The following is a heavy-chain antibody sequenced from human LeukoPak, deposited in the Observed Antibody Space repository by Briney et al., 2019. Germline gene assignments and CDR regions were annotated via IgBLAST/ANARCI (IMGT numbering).Heavy chain of an antibody. Sequence: GGSLRLSCAASGFTFSSYAMSWVRQAPGKGLEWVSAISGSGGSTYYADSVKGRFTISRDNSKNTLYLQMNSLRAEDMAVYYCAKDRASGWSPGYYFDYWGQGTLVTVSS. D-gene: IGHD3-10*01. J-gene: IGHJ4*02. CDR2: ISGSGGST. CDR3: AKDRASGWSPGYYFDY. CDR1: GFTFSSYA. V-gene: IGHV3-23*01.